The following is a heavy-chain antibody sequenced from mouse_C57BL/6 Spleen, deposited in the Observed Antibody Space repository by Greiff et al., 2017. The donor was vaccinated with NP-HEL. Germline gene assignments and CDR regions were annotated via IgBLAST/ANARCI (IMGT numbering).Heavy chain of an antibody. Sequence: QVQLQQSGPELMKPGASVKLSCKASGYTFTDYWIEWIKQRPGHGLEWIGEILPGSGSTNYNEKFKAKATFTADTSSNTAYMQLSSLTTEDSAIYYCARSLLRTFYWYFDVWGTGTTVTVSS. V-gene: IGHV1-9*01. J-gene: IGHJ1*03. CDR1: GYTFTDYW. CDR2: ILPGSGST. CDR3: ARSLLRTFYWYFDV. D-gene: IGHD1-1*01.